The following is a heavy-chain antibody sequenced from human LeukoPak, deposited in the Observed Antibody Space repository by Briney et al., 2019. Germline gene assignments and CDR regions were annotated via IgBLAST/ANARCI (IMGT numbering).Heavy chain of an antibody. V-gene: IGHV4-39*01. CDR2: MQYSGRT. D-gene: IGHD5-18*01. J-gene: IGHJ5*02. CDR3: ARQAEYIYEPGWFDP. Sequence: SETLSLTCTVSGGSISRNNDYWAWIRQPPGKGLEWIVSMQYSGRTHYNPSLKSRVTISVDTSKKQFSLKVSSVTAADTAVYYCARQAEYIYEPGWFDPWGQGTLVTVSS. CDR1: GGSISRNNDY.